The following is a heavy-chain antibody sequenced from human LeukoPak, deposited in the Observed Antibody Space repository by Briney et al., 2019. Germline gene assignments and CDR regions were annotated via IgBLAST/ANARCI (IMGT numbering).Heavy chain of an antibody. J-gene: IGHJ4*02. D-gene: IGHD3-10*01. CDR2: ISGGGGST. CDR3: AKDRGGWFGELLPYFDY. Sequence: GGSLRLSCAASGFTFSSFAMSWVRQSPGKGLEWVSAISGGGGSTYYADSVKGRFTISRDNSKNTLYLQMNSLRAEDTAVYYCAKDRGGWFGELLPYFDYWGQGTLVTVSS. CDR1: GFTFSSFA. V-gene: IGHV3-23*01.